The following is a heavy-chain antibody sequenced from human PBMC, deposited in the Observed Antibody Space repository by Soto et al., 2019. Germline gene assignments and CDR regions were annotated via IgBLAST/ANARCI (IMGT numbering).Heavy chain of an antibody. CDR2: FDPEDGET. CDR3: ATKGRWYVGYYYYGMDV. Sequence: GASLKVSCKVSGYTLTELSMHWVRQAPGKGLEWMGGFDPEDGETIYAQKFQGRVTMTEDTSTDTAYMELSSLRSEDTAVYYCATKGRWYVGYYYYGMDVWGQGTTVTVSS. V-gene: IGHV1-24*01. D-gene: IGHD6-13*01. CDR1: GYTLTELS. J-gene: IGHJ6*02.